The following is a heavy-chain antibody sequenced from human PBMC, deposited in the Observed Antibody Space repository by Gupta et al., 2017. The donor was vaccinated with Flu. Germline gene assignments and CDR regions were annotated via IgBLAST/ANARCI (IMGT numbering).Heavy chain of an antibody. D-gene: IGHD3-10*01. CDR3: ARDSSARGFGKLNWFDP. V-gene: IGHV3-21*01. Sequence: EVQLVESGGGLVKPGGSLRFSCAASGFTFSSYSMNWVRQAPGKGLEWVSSISSSSSYIYYADSVKGRFTISRDNAKNSLYLQMNSLRAEDTAVYYCARDSSARGFGKLNWFDPWGQGTLVTVSS. CDR2: ISSSSSYI. J-gene: IGHJ5*02. CDR1: GFTFSSYS.